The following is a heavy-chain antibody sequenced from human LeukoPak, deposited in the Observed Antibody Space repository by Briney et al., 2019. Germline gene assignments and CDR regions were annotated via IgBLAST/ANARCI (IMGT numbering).Heavy chain of an antibody. V-gene: IGHV4-34*01. CDR3: ARVLWQWLDAFDI. CDR2: INHSGST. D-gene: IGHD6-19*01. CDR1: GGSFSGYY. J-gene: IGHJ3*02. Sequence: PSETLSLTCAVYGGSFSGYYWSWIRQPPGKGLEWIGEINHSGSTNYNPSLKSRVTISVDTSKNQFSLKLSSVTAADTAVYYCARVLWQWLDAFDIWGQGTMVTVSS.